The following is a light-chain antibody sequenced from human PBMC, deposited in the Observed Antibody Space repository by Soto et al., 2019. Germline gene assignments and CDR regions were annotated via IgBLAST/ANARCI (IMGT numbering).Light chain of an antibody. V-gene: IGLV1-47*02. CDR3: SSYTSSSTLV. CDR2: SNN. J-gene: IGLJ1*01. CDR1: SSNIGSNY. Sequence: QSVLTQPPSESGTPGQRVTISCSGSSSNIGSNYVYWYQQLPGTAPKLLIYSNNQRPSGVPDRFSGSKSGNTASLTISGLQAEDEADYYCSSYTSSSTLVFGTGTKLTVL.